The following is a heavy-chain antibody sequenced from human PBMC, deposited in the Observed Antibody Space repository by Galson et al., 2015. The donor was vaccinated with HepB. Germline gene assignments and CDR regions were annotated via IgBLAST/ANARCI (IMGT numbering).Heavy chain of an antibody. CDR3: ARDHRWYFDY. CDR1: GYSFTTNG. D-gene: IGHD2-15*01. V-gene: IGHV1-18*04. CDR2: ISANSGKT. J-gene: IGHJ4*02. Sequence: LVKVSCKASGYSFTTNGISWVRQAPGQGLEWMGWISANSGKTNYAQKYQNRVTLTRDTATSTVHMELRSLRSDDTAVYYCARDHRWYFDYWGQGSLVTVSS.